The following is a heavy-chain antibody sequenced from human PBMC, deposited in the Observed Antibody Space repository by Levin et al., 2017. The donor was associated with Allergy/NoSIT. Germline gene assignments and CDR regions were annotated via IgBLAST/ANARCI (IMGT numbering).Heavy chain of an antibody. D-gene: IGHD1-26*01. CDR3: ARLTGPYSGSPYYFGN. Sequence: GGSLRLSCAGSGFTFSSYGMHWVRQALGKGLEWVAVISYDGNDKYYADSVKGRFTISRDNPRNTLYLQMNSLRAEDTAVYYCARLTGPYSGSPYYFGNWGQGTLVTVSS. CDR1: GFTFSSYG. J-gene: IGHJ4*02. CDR2: ISYDGNDK. V-gene: IGHV3-30*03.